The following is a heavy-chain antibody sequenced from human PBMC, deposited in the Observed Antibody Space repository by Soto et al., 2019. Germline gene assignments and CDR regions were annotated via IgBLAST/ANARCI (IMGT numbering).Heavy chain of an antibody. Sequence: EVQLVESGGGPVKPGGSLRLSCVASGFTFSSYSMNWVRQAPGKGLEWVSSISNSGSYIYYADSLKGRFTISRDNVKNSLYLKMNSLRAEDTAVYYCARDTSTLGGSGSYPIDYWGQGTLVTVSS. CDR2: ISNSGSYI. V-gene: IGHV3-21*06. J-gene: IGHJ4*02. D-gene: IGHD1-26*01. CDR1: GFTFSSYS. CDR3: ARDTSTLGGSGSYPIDY.